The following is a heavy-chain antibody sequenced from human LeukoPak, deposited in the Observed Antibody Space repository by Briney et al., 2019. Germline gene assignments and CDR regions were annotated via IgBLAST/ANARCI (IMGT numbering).Heavy chain of an antibody. CDR2: IYPGDADT. Sequence: GESLKISCKGSGYSFTRHWIGWVRQMPGRGLEWMGIIYPGDADTKYSPSFQGQVTISADKSISTAFLQWSSLKASDTAMYYCARLVPGSRYFESHNWFDPWGQGTLVTVSS. CDR3: ARLVPGSRYFESHNWFDP. J-gene: IGHJ5*02. V-gene: IGHV5-51*01. CDR1: GYSFTRHW. D-gene: IGHD3-9*01.